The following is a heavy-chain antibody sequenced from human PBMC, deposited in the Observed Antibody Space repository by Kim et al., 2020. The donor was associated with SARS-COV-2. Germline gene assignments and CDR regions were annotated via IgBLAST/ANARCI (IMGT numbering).Heavy chain of an antibody. Sequence: GGSLRLSCAVSGFIFTDFWMNWVRQAPGKGLVWVASIKQDGGEKNYGDSVKGRFIISRDNAKNSLYLQMNSLRVEDTAVYYCARDGVGPGNYFDYWGQGTLVTVSS. J-gene: IGHJ4*02. CDR3: ARDGVGPGNYFDY. CDR2: IKQDGGEK. V-gene: IGHV3-7*03. D-gene: IGHD2-2*01. CDR1: GFIFTDFW.